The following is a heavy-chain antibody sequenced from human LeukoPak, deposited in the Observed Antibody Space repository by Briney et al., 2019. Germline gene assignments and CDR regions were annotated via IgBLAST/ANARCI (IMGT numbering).Heavy chain of an antibody. J-gene: IGHJ4*02. V-gene: IGHV4-34*01. Sequence: PSETLSLTCAVYGGSFSGYYWSWIRQPPGKGLEWIGEINHSGSTNYNPSLKSRVTISVDTSKNQFSLKLSSVTAADTAVYYCARGGHGYSSRGCDYWGQGTLVTVSS. CDR3: ARGGHGYSSRGCDY. CDR2: INHSGST. D-gene: IGHD6-13*01. CDR1: GGSFSGYY.